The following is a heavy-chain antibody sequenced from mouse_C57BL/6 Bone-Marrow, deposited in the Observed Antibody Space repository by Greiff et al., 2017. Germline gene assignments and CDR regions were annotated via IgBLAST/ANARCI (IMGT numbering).Heavy chain of an antibody. V-gene: IGHV14-4*01. J-gene: IGHJ2*01. CDR2: IDPENGDT. D-gene: IGHD1-1*01. CDR1: GFNIKDDY. CDR3: TPTVVARGGY. Sequence: EVQLQQSGAELVRPGASVKLSCTASGFNIKDDYMHWVKQRPEQGLEWIGWIDPENGDTEYASKFQGKATITADTSSNTAYLRLSSLTSEDTAVYYCTPTVVARGGYWGQGTTLTVSS.